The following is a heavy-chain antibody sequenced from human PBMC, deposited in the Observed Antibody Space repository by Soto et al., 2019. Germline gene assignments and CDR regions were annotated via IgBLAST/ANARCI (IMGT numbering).Heavy chain of an antibody. CDR2: ISGSGGCT. Sequence: HPGGSLRLSCAASGFTFSSYAMSWVRQAPGKGLEWVSAISGSGGCTYYADSVKGRFTISRDNSKNTLYLQMNSLRAEDTAVYYCAKGVVPNDPRHFDCWGKRTLVTVYS. CDR3: AKGVVPNDPRHFDC. V-gene: IGHV3-23*01. CDR1: GFTFSSYA. D-gene: IGHD2-15*01. J-gene: IGHJ4*02.